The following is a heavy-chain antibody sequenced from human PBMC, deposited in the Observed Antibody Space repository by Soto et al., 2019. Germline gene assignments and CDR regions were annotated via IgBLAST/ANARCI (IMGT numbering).Heavy chain of an antibody. CDR3: ARPHGGSGDFWFDP. CDR2: ISNYNGNT. V-gene: IGHV1-18*04. D-gene: IGHD3-3*01. J-gene: IGHJ5*02. CDR1: GYTFTNYG. Sequence: QVQLVQSGAEVKKPGASVKVSCKASGYTFTNYGISWVRQAPGQGPEWMGWISNYNGNTNYAQRFQGRVTMTTDTSTSTAYMELRSLKSDDTAVYYCARPHGGSGDFWFDPWGQGTQVTVSS.